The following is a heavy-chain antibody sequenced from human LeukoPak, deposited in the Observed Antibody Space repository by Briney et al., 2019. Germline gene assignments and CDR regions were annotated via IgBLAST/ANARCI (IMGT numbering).Heavy chain of an antibody. D-gene: IGHD3-22*01. CDR1: GYTFTGYY. V-gene: IGHV1-2*02. CDR2: INPNSGGT. CDR3: ARDNLGGNYYDIRGAFDI. Sequence: GASVKVSCKASGYTFTGYYMHWVRQAPGQGLEWMGWINPNSGGTNYAQKFQGRVTMTRDTSISTAYMELSRLRSDDTAVYYCARDNLGGNYYDIRGAFDIWGQGTMVTVSS. J-gene: IGHJ3*02.